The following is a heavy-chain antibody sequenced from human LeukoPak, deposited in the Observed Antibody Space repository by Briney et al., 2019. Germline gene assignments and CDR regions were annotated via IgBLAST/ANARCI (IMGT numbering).Heavy chain of an antibody. CDR1: GFTFSSYG. V-gene: IGHV3-30*19. J-gene: IGHJ4*02. CDR3: ARVGIGYCSSTSCPLDY. Sequence: GGSLRLSCAASGFTFSSYGMHWVRQAPGKGLEWVAVISYDGSNKYYADSVKGRFTISRDNSKNTLYLQMNSLRAEDTAVYYCARVGIGYCSSTSCPLDYWGQGTLVTVSS. D-gene: IGHD2-2*01. CDR2: ISYDGSNK.